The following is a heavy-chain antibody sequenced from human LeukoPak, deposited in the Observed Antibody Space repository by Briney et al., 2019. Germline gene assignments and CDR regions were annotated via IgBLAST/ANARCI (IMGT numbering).Heavy chain of an antibody. V-gene: IGHV3-23*01. CDR2: ISGSGGST. J-gene: IGHJ4*02. CDR3: AGSVTIFGVATR. D-gene: IGHD3-3*01. CDR1: GFTFSSYA. Sequence: RPGGSLRLSCAASGFTFSSYAMSWVRQAPGKGLEWVSAISGSGGSTYYADSVKGRFTISRDNSKNTLYLQMNSLRAEDTAVYYCAGSVTIFGVATRWGQGTLVTVSS.